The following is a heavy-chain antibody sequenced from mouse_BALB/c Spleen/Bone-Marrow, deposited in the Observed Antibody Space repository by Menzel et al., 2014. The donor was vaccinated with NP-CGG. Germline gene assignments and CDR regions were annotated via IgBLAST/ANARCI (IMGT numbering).Heavy chain of an antibody. CDR1: GYSFTNYL. V-gene: IGHV1-54*01. J-gene: IGHJ3*01. D-gene: IGHD4-1*01. Sequence: QVQLQQSGAELVRPGTSVKVSCKASGYSFTNYLIEWIKQRPGQGLEWIGAINIASGGTNYNEKFKGKATLTADKSSSTAYMRRSSLTSDDSAVYCCARNANWLVDYWGQGTLVTVSA. CDR3: ARNANWLVDY. CDR2: INIASGGT.